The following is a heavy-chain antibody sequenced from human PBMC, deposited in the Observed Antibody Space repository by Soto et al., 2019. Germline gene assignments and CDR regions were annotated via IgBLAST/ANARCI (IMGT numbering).Heavy chain of an antibody. CDR3: GKERGLDH. CDR1: GFNFDHYT. Sequence: PGGSLRLSCAGSGFNFDHYTMHWVRQAPGKGLEWVSVITWDGKSTSYADSVKGRFTISRDDSKNSLYLQMDSLRTEDTALYYCGKERGLDHWGQGTLVTVSS. CDR2: ITWDGKST. J-gene: IGHJ4*02. D-gene: IGHD5-12*01. V-gene: IGHV3-43*01.